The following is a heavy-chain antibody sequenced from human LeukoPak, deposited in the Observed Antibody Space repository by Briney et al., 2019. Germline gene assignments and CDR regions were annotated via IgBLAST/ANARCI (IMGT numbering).Heavy chain of an antibody. Sequence: GGSLRLSCAASGFTFSTYGMHWVRQAPGKGLEWVALISSDGSNKYYADSVKGRFTISRDNSKHTLYLHMSSLRAEDTAVYYCARDKIVGARMDYWGQGTLVTVSS. V-gene: IGHV3-30*03. CDR1: GFTFSTYG. CDR3: ARDKIVGARMDY. CDR2: ISSDGSNK. D-gene: IGHD1-26*01. J-gene: IGHJ4*02.